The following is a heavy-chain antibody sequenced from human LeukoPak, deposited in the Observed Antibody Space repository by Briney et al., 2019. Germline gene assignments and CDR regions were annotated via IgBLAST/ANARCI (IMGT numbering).Heavy chain of an antibody. CDR3: ARGGMGSYSSDGQDY. D-gene: IGHD1-26*01. CDR1: GYFISSGYY. CDR2: IYHSGST. V-gene: IGHV4-38-2*02. J-gene: IGHJ4*02. Sequence: SETLSLTCTVSGYFISSGYYWGWLRQPPGKGLEWIGSIYHSGSTYYNPSLKSRVTISVDTSKNQFSLKLSSVTAADTAVYYCARGGMGSYSSDGQDYWGQGTLVTVSS.